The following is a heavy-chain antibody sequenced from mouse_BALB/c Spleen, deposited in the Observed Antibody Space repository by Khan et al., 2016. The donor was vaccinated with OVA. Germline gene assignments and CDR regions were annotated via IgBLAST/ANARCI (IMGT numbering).Heavy chain of an antibody. V-gene: IGHV1S135*01. Sequence: VQLKQSGPELMKPGTSMKISCTASGYSFTNYYIHWVKQSHGKSLEWIGYIDPFNGGTGYNQRFKGKATLTLDKSSSTAYMHLSSLTSEDSAVDYCARGGLGLRAYAMDYWGQGTSVTVSS. CDR2: IDPFNGGT. CDR3: ARGGLGLRAYAMDY. D-gene: IGHD3-1*01. J-gene: IGHJ4*01. CDR1: GYSFTNYY.